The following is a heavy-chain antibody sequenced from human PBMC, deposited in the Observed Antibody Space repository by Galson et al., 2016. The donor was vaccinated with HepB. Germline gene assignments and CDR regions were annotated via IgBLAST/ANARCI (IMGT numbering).Heavy chain of an antibody. CDR2: RTSGGSI. CDR1: SGAIGSYY. CDR3: ARGLVQGSWSPTHPFDL. D-gene: IGHD6-13*01. Sequence: ETLSLTCTVSSGAIGSYYWSWIRHLPGKGLEWIGCRTSGGSIKYNPSLKSRVSMSIDTSKHQFSLNVASVTAADSAIYYCARGLVQGSWSPTHPFDLWGQGTMVTVSS. V-gene: IGHV4-59*01. J-gene: IGHJ3*01.